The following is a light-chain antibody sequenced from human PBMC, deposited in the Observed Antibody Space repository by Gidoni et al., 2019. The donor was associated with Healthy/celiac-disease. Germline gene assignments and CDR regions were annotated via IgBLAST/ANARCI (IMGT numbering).Light chain of an antibody. CDR3: QQYNNWPLT. V-gene: IGKV3-15*01. Sequence: EIVMTHSPATLSVSPGARATLSCRASQSVSSNLAWYQQKPGQAPRLLIYGASTRATGIPDRFSGSGSGTEFTLTISSLQSEDFAVYYCQQYNNWPLTFGGGTKVEIK. CDR2: GAS. J-gene: IGKJ4*01. CDR1: QSVSSN.